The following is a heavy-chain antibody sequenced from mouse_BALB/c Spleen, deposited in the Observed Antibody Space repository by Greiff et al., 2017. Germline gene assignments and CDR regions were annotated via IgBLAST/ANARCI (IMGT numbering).Heavy chain of an antibody. J-gene: IGHJ1*01. V-gene: IGHV5-6*01. CDR2: ISSGGSYT. CDR3: ARQRVITTVVDPYFDV. CDR1: GFTFSSYG. Sequence: EVQLVESGGDLVKPGGSLKLSCAASGFTFSSYGMSWVRQTPDQRLEWVATISSGGSYTYYPDSVKGRFTISRDNAKNTLYLQMSSLKSEDTAMYYCARQRVITTVVDPYFDVWGAGTTGTVSS. D-gene: IGHD1-1*01.